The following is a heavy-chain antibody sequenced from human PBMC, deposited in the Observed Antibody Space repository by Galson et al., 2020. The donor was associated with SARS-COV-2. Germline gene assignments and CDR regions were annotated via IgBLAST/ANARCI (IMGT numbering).Heavy chain of an antibody. CDR3: ASFHFDWLLLGFDY. J-gene: IGHJ4*02. Sequence: SQTLSLTCTVSGGSISSSRYYWGWIRQPPGKGLEWIGSIYYSGSTYYNPSLKSRVTISVDTSKNQFSLKLSSVTAADTAVYYCASFHFDWLLLGFDYWGQGTLVTVSS. CDR1: GGSISSSRYY. D-gene: IGHD3-9*01. V-gene: IGHV4-39*01. CDR2: IYYSGST.